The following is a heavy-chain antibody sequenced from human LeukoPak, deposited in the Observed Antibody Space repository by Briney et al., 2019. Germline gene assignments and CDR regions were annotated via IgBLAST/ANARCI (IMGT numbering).Heavy chain of an antibody. Sequence: GGSLRLSCAASGFTVSSNYMSWVRQAPGKGLEWVSVIYSGGSTYYADSVKGRFTISRDNSKNTLYLQMNSLRAEDTAVYYCATSYYYYYGMDVWGQGTTVTVSS. CDR2: IYSGGST. CDR3: ATSYYYYYGMDV. J-gene: IGHJ6*02. V-gene: IGHV3-53*01. CDR1: GFTVSSNY.